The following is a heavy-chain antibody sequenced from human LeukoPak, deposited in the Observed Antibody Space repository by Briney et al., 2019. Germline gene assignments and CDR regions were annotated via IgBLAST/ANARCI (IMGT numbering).Heavy chain of an antibody. Sequence: PGGSLRLSCAASGFTVSSNYMSWVRQAPGKGLEWGSVIYSGGSTYYADSVKGRFTISRDNSKSTLYLQMNSLRAEDTAVYYCARDLHGYDAFDIWGQGTMVTVSS. CDR1: GFTVSSNY. CDR2: IYSGGST. J-gene: IGHJ3*02. D-gene: IGHD3-22*01. CDR3: ARDLHGYDAFDI. V-gene: IGHV3-66*02.